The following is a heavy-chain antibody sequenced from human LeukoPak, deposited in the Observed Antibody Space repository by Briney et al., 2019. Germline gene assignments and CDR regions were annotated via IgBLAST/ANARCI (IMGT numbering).Heavy chain of an antibody. D-gene: IGHD6-25*01. CDR3: ARLREPATLHDAFDI. Sequence: PSETLSLTCTVSGGSISTYYWNWIRQPPGKGLEWIGYIYYSGSTNYNPSLKSRVTISVDTSKNQFSLKLSSVTAADTAVYYCARLREPATLHDAFDIWGQGTMVTVSS. CDR1: GGSISTYY. V-gene: IGHV4-59*08. CDR2: IYYSGST. J-gene: IGHJ3*02.